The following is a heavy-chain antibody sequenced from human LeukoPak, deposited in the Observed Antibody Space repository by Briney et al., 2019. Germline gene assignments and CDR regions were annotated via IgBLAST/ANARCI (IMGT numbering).Heavy chain of an antibody. Sequence: GRSLRLSCAASGFTLDDYAMHWVRQAPGKGLEWVSGISWNSGSIGYADSVKGRFTISRDNAKNSLYLQMNSLRAEDTALDYCAKDEGPQWLVPFDYWGHGTLVTVSS. D-gene: IGHD6-19*01. CDR1: GFTLDDYA. CDR3: AKDEGPQWLVPFDY. CDR2: ISWNSGSI. V-gene: IGHV3-9*01. J-gene: IGHJ4*01.